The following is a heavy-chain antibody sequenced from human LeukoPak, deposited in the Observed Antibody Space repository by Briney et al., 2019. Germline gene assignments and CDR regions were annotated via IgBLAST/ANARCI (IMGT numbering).Heavy chain of an antibody. CDR2: VYHSGIT. J-gene: IGHJ4*01. CDR1: GYSISSGYY. Sequence: SETLSLTCAVSGYSISSGYYWGWIRQPPGKGLEWIGSVYHSGITYYNPSLKSRVTISVDTSKNQFSLKLSSVTAADTVVYYCARSVGYWGQGTLVTVSS. CDR3: ARSVGY. V-gene: IGHV4-38-2*01.